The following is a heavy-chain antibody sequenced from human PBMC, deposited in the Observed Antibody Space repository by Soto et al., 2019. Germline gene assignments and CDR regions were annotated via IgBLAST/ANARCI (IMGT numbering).Heavy chain of an antibody. J-gene: IGHJ3*02. Sequence: GGTLRLSCTASGFTFDDYAMYWGLQAPGKGLQWVTGISWHSGSIGYADSLKGRFTISRDNAKNSIYLKMNSLRAEDATSSYSAIDFTAAGEIRVMDDAFDIWGQGTLVTVSS. CDR2: ISWHSGSI. CDR3: AIDFTAAGEIRVMDDAFDI. CDR1: GFTFDDYA. D-gene: IGHD2-21*02. V-gene: IGHV3-9*01.